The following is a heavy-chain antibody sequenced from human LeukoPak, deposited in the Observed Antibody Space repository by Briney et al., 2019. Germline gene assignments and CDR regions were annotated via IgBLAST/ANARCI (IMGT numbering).Heavy chain of an antibody. V-gene: IGHV3-21*01. Sequence: PGGSLRLSCAASGFTLSSYSMNWVRQAPGKGLEWVSSISSSSSYIYYADSVKGRFTISRDNAKNSLYLQMNSLRAEDTAVYYCARGLRWETTPEYFQHWGQGTLVTVSS. D-gene: IGHD1-26*01. CDR2: ISSSSSYI. CDR3: ARGLRWETTPEYFQH. CDR1: GFTLSSYS. J-gene: IGHJ1*01.